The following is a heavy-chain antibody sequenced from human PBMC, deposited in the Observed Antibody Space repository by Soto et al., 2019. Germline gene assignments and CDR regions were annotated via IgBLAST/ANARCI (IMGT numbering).Heavy chain of an antibody. D-gene: IGHD3-9*01. CDR1: GGSISSGGYY. CDR3: ARDLQYYDILTGYYNRGWFDP. Sequence: QVQLQESGPGLVKPSQTLSLTCTVSGGSISSGGYYWSWIRQHPGKGLEWIGYIYYSGSTYYNPSPXXXVTISVDTSKXXFXLXXSSVTAADTAVYYCARDLQYYDILTGYYNRGWFDPWGQGTLVTVSS. J-gene: IGHJ5*02. V-gene: IGHV4-31*01. CDR2: IYYSGST.